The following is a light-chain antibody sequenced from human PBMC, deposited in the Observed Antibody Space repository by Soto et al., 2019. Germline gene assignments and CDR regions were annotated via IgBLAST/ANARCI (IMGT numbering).Light chain of an antibody. Sequence: DMQMTQSPSSLSASVGDRVSIACRASRDVGSYLAWYQQRPGKPPRLLMSGASTLQLGVPSRFSGSGSGTDFTLIIRSLQPEDVATYFCQQTFSSPLTFGGGTKVDIK. CDR2: GAS. CDR3: QQTFSSPLT. V-gene: IGKV1-27*01. CDR1: RDVGSY. J-gene: IGKJ4*01.